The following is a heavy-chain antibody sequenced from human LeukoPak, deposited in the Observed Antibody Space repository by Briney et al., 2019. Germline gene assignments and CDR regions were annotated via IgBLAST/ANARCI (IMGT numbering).Heavy chain of an antibody. CDR2: LHATESA. J-gene: IGHJ3*01. Sequence: SETLSLTRTVSGAYINNYYWTWIRQPAAQGLEWIGRLHATESAIYNPSLKGRGTMSLDTSKAQLSLTLTSVTAADSAVYYCASLSSGAAFDVWGQGTVVTVSS. V-gene: IGHV4-4*07. D-gene: IGHD3-22*01. CDR3: ASLSSGAAFDV. CDR1: GAYINNYY.